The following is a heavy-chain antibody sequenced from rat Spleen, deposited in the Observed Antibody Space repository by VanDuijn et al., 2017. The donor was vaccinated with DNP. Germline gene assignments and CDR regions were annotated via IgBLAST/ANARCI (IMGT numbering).Heavy chain of an antibody. V-gene: IGHV5-7*01. D-gene: IGHD5-1*01. Sequence: EVQLVESGGGLVQPGKSLKLSCVASGFIFNDYALAWVRQAPKKGLEWVATISYDGLRPYYRDSVKGRFTISRDFARSTLYLQMDSLRSEDTATYYCTGGSSFSYWGQGALVTISS. J-gene: IGHJ3*01. CDR1: GFIFNDYA. CDR3: TGGSSFSY. CDR2: ISYDGLRP.